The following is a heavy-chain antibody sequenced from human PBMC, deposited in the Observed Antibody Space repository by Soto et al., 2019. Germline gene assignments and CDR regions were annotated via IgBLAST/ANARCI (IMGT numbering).Heavy chain of an antibody. CDR3: ARATQSYYGTSGYYSYVH. CDR1: GFTFSSYG. CDR2: ISYDGSNK. J-gene: IGHJ4*02. V-gene: IGHV3-30*03. Sequence: GGSLRLSCAASGFTFSSYGMHWVRQAPGKGLEWVAVISYDGSNKYYADSVKGRFTISRDNAKSSLYLQMNNLRAEDTAFYFCARATQSYYGTSGYYSYVHWGQGAQVTVSS. D-gene: IGHD3-22*01.